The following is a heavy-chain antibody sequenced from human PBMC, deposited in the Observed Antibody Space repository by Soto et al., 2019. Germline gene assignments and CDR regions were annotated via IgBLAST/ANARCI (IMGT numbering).Heavy chain of an antibody. CDR1: GYTFTSYG. CDR3: ARDRGHTVAGSDRFDY. J-gene: IGHJ4*02. CDR2: ISAYNGNT. Sequence: QVQLVQSGAEVKKPGASVKVSCKASGYTFTSYGISWVRQAPGQGLEWMGWISAYNGNTNYAQKLQGRVTMTTDTSTSTGYMELRSLRSDDTAVYYCARDRGHTVAGSDRFDYWGQGTLVTVSS. V-gene: IGHV1-18*01. D-gene: IGHD6-19*01.